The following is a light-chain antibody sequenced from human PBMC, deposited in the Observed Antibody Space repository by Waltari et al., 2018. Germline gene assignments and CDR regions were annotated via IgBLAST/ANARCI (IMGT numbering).Light chain of an antibody. V-gene: IGLV1-47*01. Sequence: QSVLTQPPSASGTPGQRVTIPCSGSSSNIGSNYAYWYQQLPGPAPKLLIYRNNQRPSGVPDRFSGSKSGTSASLAISGLRSEDEADYYCAAWDDSLSAVVFGGGTKLTVL. CDR1: SSNIGSNY. J-gene: IGLJ2*01. CDR3: AAWDDSLSAVV. CDR2: RNN.